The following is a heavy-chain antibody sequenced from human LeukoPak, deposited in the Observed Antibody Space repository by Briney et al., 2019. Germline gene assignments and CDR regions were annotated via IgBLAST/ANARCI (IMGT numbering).Heavy chain of an antibody. Sequence: ASVKVSCKASGYTLIIYGISGVRQAPGQGLEWVGWISVYNGKTNYAQNFQGRVTMTTDTSTNIVYMELRNLRSDDTALYYCARDRSSSDYWGQGTLVTVSS. J-gene: IGHJ4*02. CDR1: GYTLIIYG. D-gene: IGHD6-6*01. CDR3: ARDRSSSDY. CDR2: ISVYNGKT. V-gene: IGHV1-18*01.